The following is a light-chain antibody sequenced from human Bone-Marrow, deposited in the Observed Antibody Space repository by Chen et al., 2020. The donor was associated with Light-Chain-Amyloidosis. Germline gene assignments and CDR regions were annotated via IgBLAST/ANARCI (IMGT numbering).Light chain of an antibody. J-gene: IGLJ1*01. V-gene: IGLV2-14*03. CDR1: SSDVCAYNY. CDR3: SSNTGSSTLYV. Sequence: SALTQPASVSGSPGQSLTISCTGTSSDVCAYNYVSWFQHHPGKAPTLMIYGVSNRPSGVSNRFSGSKSGNTASLTSSGLQAEDEADYYCSSNTGSSTLYVFGTGTKVTVL. CDR2: GVS.